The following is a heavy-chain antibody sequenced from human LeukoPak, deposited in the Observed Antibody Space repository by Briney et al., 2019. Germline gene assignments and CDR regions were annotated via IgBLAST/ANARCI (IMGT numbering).Heavy chain of an antibody. CDR2: TYYSGST. D-gene: IGHD3-22*01. CDR3: AFLNYYDSSGHH. CDR1: GGSISSGGYY. J-gene: IGHJ4*02. Sequence: SETLSLTCTVSGGSISSGGYYWSWIRQHPGKGLEWIGYTYYSGSTYYNPSLKSRVTISVDTSKNQFSLKLSSVTAADTAVYYCAFLNYYDSSGHHWGQGTLVTVSS. V-gene: IGHV4-31*03.